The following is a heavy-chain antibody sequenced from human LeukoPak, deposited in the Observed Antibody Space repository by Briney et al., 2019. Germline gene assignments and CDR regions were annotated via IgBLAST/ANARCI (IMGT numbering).Heavy chain of an antibody. D-gene: IGHD5-18*01. CDR2: IYYSGST. V-gene: IGHV4-59*08. Sequence: PSETLSLTCTVSGGSISSYYWSWIRQPPGKGLEWIGYIYYSGSTNYNPSLKSRVTISVDTSKNQFSLKLSSVTAADTAVYYCARGGVQLALARDWGQGTLVTVSS. CDR3: ARGGVQLALARD. CDR1: GGSISSYY. J-gene: IGHJ4*02.